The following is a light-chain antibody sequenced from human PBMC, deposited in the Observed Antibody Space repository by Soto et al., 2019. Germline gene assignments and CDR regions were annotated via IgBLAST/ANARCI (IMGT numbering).Light chain of an antibody. Sequence: DIQMTQSPSTLSASVGDRVTITCRASQSISSWLAWYQQKPGKAPKLLIYDASSLESGVPSRFSGSGSGTEFTLTISSLQPDDFATYYCKQYNSYSMYTFGQGTKVDIK. CDR3: KQYNSYSMYT. V-gene: IGKV1-5*01. CDR2: DAS. J-gene: IGKJ2*01. CDR1: QSISSW.